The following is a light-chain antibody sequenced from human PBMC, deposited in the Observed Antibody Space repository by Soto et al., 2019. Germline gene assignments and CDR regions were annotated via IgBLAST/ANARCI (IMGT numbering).Light chain of an antibody. CDR1: QSVSSY. J-gene: IGKJ2*01. CDR3: EQLRNGPLVMSP. Sequence: ELVWTQSPATLSLSPGERATLSCSASQSVSSYLAWYQQTPGQAPRLLIYDASNRATGIPARFSGSGSGTDYTLTISSLELEDFAVDSCEQLRNGPLVMSPFGPGTKLEIK. CDR2: DAS. V-gene: IGKV3-11*01.